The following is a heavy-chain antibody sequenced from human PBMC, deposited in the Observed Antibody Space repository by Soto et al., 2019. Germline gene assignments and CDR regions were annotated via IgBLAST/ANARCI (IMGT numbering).Heavy chain of an antibody. V-gene: IGHV1-18*04. CDR3: ARDQIAAAGGTPGDYNYYYYGMDV. CDR2: ISDYNGNT. D-gene: IGHD6-13*01. J-gene: IGHJ6*02. CDR1: GYTFTSYG. Sequence: QVQLVQSGAEVKKPGASVKVSCKASGYTFTSYGISWVRQAPGQGLEWMGWISDYNGNTNYAQKLQGRVTMTTDTSTSTAYMELRSLRSDDTAVYYCARDQIAAAGGTPGDYNYYYYGMDVWGQGTTVTVSS.